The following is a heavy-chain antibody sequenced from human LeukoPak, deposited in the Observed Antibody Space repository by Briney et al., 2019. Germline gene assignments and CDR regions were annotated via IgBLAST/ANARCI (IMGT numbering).Heavy chain of an antibody. CDR2: ISGSGGST. J-gene: IGHJ4*02. CDR1: GFTFSSYA. Sequence: PGGSLRLSCAASGFTFSSYAMSWVRQAPGKGLEWVSAISGSGGSTYYADSVKGRFTISRDNSKNALYLQMNSLRAEDTAVYYCAKDSARMIVVVIIDYWGQGTLVTVSS. CDR3: AKDSARMIVVVIIDY. V-gene: IGHV3-23*01. D-gene: IGHD3-22*01.